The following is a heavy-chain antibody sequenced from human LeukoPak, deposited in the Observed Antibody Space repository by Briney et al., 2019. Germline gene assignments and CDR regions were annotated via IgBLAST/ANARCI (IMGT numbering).Heavy chain of an antibody. Sequence: PGGSLRLSCSASGFTFSDYYMSWIPPAPGKGLEWVSYISSSGSTIYYADPVKGRFTISRDNAKNSLYLQMNSLRAEDTAVYYCARVRGASSPEYFQHWGQGTLVTVSS. CDR3: ARVRGASSPEYFQH. V-gene: IGHV3-11*01. J-gene: IGHJ1*01. CDR2: ISSSGSTI. D-gene: IGHD6-13*01. CDR1: GFTFSDYY.